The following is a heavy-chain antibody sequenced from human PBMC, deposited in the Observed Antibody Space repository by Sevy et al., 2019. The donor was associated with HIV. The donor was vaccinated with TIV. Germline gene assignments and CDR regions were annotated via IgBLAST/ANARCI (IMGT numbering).Heavy chain of an antibody. J-gene: IGHJ3*02. CDR2: IYSGGGT. D-gene: IGHD3-10*01. Sequence: GGSLRLSCAASGFTVSSNYMSWVRQAPGKGLEWVSVIYSGGGTYYADSVKGRFTISRDNSKNTLYLQMNSLRAEDTAVYYCAREITMVRGVIITFDAFDIWGQGTMVTVSS. V-gene: IGHV3-66*02. CDR1: GFTVSSNY. CDR3: AREITMVRGVIITFDAFDI.